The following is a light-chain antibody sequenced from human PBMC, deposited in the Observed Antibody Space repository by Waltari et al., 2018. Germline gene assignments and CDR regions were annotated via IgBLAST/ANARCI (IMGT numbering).Light chain of an antibody. CDR3: CSSTYHNRWV. CDR1: SSDVGNSYR. V-gene: IGLV2-14*02. CDR2: DVT. Sequence: QSALTPPASLSGSPGQSITISCTGTSSDVGNSYRVSWYQQHPGKAPKLMIYDVTKRSSGVSPRFCGSTSGKAASPTFSGLRTADEADYYCCSSTYHNRWVFGGGPKLTSL. J-gene: IGLJ3*02.